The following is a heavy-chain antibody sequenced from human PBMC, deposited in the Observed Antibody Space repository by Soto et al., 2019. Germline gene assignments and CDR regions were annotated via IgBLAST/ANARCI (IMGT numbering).Heavy chain of an antibody. D-gene: IGHD3-9*01. CDR3: AKDQDILTGYYATY. CDR1: GFTFSSYA. Sequence: GGSLRLSCAASGFTFSSYAMSWVRQAPGKGLEWVSAISGSGGSTYYADSVKGRFTISRDNSKNTLYLQMNSLRAEDTAVYYCAKDQDILTGYYATYWGQGTLVTVSS. V-gene: IGHV3-23*01. J-gene: IGHJ4*02. CDR2: ISGSGGST.